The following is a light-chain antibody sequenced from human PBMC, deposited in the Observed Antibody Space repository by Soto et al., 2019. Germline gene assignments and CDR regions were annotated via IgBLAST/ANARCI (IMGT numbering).Light chain of an antibody. CDR2: DAS. V-gene: IGKV3-11*01. CDR1: QSVSSY. J-gene: IGKJ5*01. Sequence: EIVLTQSPGTLSLSPGERATLSCRASQSVSSYLLWYQQKPGQTPRLLIYDASNRATGIPARFSGSGSETDFTLTISSLEPEDFAVYYCQHRMNWPLTCGQGTRLEIK. CDR3: QHRMNWPLT.